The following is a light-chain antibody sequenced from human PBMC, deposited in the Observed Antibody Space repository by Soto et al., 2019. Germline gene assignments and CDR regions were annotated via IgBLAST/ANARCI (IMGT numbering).Light chain of an antibody. J-gene: IGLJ2*01. Sequence: QSAPTQPPSASGSPGQSAPISCTGTSSDVGGYNYVSWYQQYPGKAPKLMIYEVSKRPSGVPDRFSGSKSGNTASLTVSGLQAEDEADYYCSSYAGSSTWVFGGGTKLTVI. V-gene: IGLV2-8*01. CDR2: EVS. CDR1: SSDVGGYNY. CDR3: SSYAGSSTWV.